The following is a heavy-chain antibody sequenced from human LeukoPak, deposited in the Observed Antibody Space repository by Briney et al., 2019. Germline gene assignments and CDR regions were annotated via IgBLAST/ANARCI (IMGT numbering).Heavy chain of an antibody. J-gene: IGHJ4*02. Sequence: GASVKVSCKASGYTFTSYDINWVRQATGQGLEWMGWMNPNSGNTGYAQKFQGRVTMTRNTSISTAYMELSSLRSEDTAVYYCARTNYVWGSYRPRVYYFDYWGQGTLVTVSS. CDR3: ARTNYVWGSYRPRVYYFDY. CDR1: GYTFTSYD. V-gene: IGHV1-8*01. CDR2: MNPNSGNT. D-gene: IGHD3-16*02.